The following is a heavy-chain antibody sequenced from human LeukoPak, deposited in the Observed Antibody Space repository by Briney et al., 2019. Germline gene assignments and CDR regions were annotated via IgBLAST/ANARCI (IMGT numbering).Heavy chain of an antibody. CDR1: GFTFSSYW. J-gene: IGHJ5*02. V-gene: IGHV3-7*01. CDR2: IKQDGSEK. CDR3: ARGYDFWSGYYPAWFDP. Sequence: GGSLRLSCAASGFTFSSYWMSWVRQAPGKGLEWVANIKQDGSEKYYVDSVKGRFTTSRDNAKNSLYLQMNSLRAEDTAVYYCARGYDFWSGYYPAWFDPWGQGTLVTVSS. D-gene: IGHD3-3*01.